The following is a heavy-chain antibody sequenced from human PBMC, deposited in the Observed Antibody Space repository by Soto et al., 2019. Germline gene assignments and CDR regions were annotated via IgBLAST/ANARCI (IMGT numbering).Heavy chain of an antibody. CDR3: VKEVETVRLVAFAL. Sequence: PSETLSLTCTVSGGSMSSYYWSWIRQPAGKRLEWIGRIYTSGSTNYNPSLKSRVTMSVDTSKNIVYLQMNSLRVDDTALYYCVKEVETVRLVAFALWGQGTQVTVSS. V-gene: IGHV4-4*07. D-gene: IGHD5-18*01. CDR2: IYTSGST. CDR1: GGSMSSYY. J-gene: IGHJ4*02.